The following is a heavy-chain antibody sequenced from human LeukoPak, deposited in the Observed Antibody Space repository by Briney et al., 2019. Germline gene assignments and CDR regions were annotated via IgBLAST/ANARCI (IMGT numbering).Heavy chain of an antibody. CDR1: GGSISGSSYY. D-gene: IGHD6-6*01. CDR2: IYYSGST. J-gene: IGHJ6*03. V-gene: IGHV4-39*07. CDR3: AREVAARRYYYYYYYMDV. Sequence: SETLSLTCTASGGSISGSSYYWSWIRQPPGKGLEWIGSIYYSGSTYYNPSLKSRVTISVDTSKNQFSLKLSSVTAADTAVYYCAREVAARRYYYYYYYMDVWGKGTTVTVSS.